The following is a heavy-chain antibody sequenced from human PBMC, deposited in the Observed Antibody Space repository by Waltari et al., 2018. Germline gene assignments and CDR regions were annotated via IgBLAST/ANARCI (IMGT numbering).Heavy chain of an antibody. CDR1: GYTFTNYY. J-gene: IGHJ4*02. CDR3: GRDDIHAEGSADFDY. D-gene: IGHD2-15*01. Sequence: QVQLVQSGAEVQKSGASVTLSCKTSGYTFTNYYIHWVRQAPGQGLEWMGIINPSDGWTKYAQKFQGRVTMTGDMSTRTVYMELSSLRSVDTAVYYCGRDDIHAEGSADFDYWGQGTLVTVSS. V-gene: IGHV1-46*01. CDR2: INPSDGWT.